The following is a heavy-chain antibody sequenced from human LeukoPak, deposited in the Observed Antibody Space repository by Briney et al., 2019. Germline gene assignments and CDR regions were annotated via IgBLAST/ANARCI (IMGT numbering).Heavy chain of an antibody. Sequence: KTSETLSLTCTVSGGSISNGGYYWSWIRQHPGKGLEWIGYIYYSGSTYYNPSLKSRVTISVDTSKNQFSLKLSSVTAADTAVYYCARVKWGVVPAAAPNWFDPWGQGTLVTVSS. CDR2: IYYSGST. J-gene: IGHJ5*02. D-gene: IGHD2-2*01. CDR3: ARVKWGVVPAAAPNWFDP. V-gene: IGHV4-31*03. CDR1: GGSISNGGYY.